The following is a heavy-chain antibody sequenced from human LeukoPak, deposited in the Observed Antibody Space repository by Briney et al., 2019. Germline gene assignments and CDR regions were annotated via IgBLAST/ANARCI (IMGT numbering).Heavy chain of an antibody. CDR2: ISAYNGNT. Sequence: ASVKVSCKASGYTFTSYGISWVRQAPGQGLEWMGWISAYNGNTNYAQKFQGRVTMTRDTSINTAYMELSSLRSDDTAVYYCARVGGSWYLRLGSWGQGTLVTVSS. CDR3: ARVGGSWYLRLGS. J-gene: IGHJ4*02. V-gene: IGHV1-18*01. CDR1: GYTFTSYG. D-gene: IGHD6-13*01.